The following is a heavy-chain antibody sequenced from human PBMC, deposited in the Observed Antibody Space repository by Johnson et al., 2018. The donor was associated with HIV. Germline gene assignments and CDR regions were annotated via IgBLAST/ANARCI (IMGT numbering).Heavy chain of an antibody. J-gene: IGHJ3*02. V-gene: IGHV3-66*03. CDR2: IYSGGST. Sequence: VQLVESGGGLIQPGGSLRLSCAASGFTVSSNYMSWVRQAPGKGLEWVSVIYSGGSTYYADYVKGRFTISRDNSKNTLYLQMNSLRAEDKAVYYCAKDSGSYYLTWAFDIWGQGTMVTVSS. CDR1: GFTVSSNY. CDR3: AKDSGSYYLTWAFDI. D-gene: IGHD1-26*01.